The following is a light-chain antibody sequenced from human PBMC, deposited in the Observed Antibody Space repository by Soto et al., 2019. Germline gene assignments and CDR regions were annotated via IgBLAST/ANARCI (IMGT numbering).Light chain of an antibody. Sequence: QSVLTQPRSVSGSPGQSVTISCTGTSSDVGGYNYVSWYQHHPGKAPKLMIYDVDKRPSGVPGRFSGSKSGNTASLTISGLQAEDEADYYCSSYTSSSSLVFGTGTKVTVL. V-gene: IGLV2-11*01. CDR1: SSDVGGYNY. J-gene: IGLJ1*01. CDR3: SSYTSSSSLV. CDR2: DVD.